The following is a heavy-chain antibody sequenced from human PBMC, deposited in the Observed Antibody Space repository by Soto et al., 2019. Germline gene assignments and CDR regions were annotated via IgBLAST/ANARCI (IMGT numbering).Heavy chain of an antibody. D-gene: IGHD2-2*02. CDR2: FDPEDGET. J-gene: IGHJ4*02. CDR1: GYTLTELS. Sequence: APVKVSCKVSGYTLTELSMHWVRQAPGKGLEWMGGFDPEDGETIYAQKFQGRVTMTEDTSTDTAYMELSSLRSEDTAVYYCATVSEVYTKAPDFDYLGQGTLVTGS. V-gene: IGHV1-24*01. CDR3: ATVSEVYTKAPDFDY.